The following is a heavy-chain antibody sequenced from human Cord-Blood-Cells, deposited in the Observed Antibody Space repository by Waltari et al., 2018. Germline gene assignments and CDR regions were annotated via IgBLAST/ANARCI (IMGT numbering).Heavy chain of an antibody. V-gene: IGHV1-2*04. J-gene: IGHJ5*02. CDR1: GYTFTGYY. Sequence: QVQLVQSGAEVKKPGASVKVSCKASGYTFTGYYMHWVRQAPGQGLEWMGWINPNSGGINYAQKFQGWVTMTRDTSISTAYMELSRLRSDDTAVYYCARVIAAAGSGFDPWGQGTLVTVSS. D-gene: IGHD6-13*01. CDR3: ARVIAAAGSGFDP. CDR2: INPNSGGI.